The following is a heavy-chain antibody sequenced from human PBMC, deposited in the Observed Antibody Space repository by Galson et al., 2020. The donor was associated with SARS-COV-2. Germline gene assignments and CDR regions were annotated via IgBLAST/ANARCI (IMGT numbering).Heavy chain of an antibody. CDR3: ARHYITYYYDSSGYPYLYYFDY. Sequence: SETLSLTCTVSGGSISSSSYYWGWIRQPPGKGLEWIGSIYYSGSTYYNPSLKSRVTISVDTSKNQFSLKLSSVTAADTAVYYCARHYITYYYDSSGYPYLYYFDYWGQGTLVTVSS. CDR2: IYYSGST. D-gene: IGHD3-22*01. V-gene: IGHV4-39*01. J-gene: IGHJ4*02. CDR1: GGSISSSSYY.